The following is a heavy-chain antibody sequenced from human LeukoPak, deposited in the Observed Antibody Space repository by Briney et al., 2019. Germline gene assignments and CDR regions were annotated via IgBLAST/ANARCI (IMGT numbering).Heavy chain of an antibody. CDR2: IYYSGST. CDR1: GGSISSYY. Sequence: PSETLSLTCTVSGGSISSYYWSWLRQPPGKGLEWIGYIYYSGSTNYNPSLKSRVTISVDTSKNQFSLKLSSVTAADTAVYYCASGTSYYDFWSGIANWGQGTLVTVSS. V-gene: IGHV4-59*01. J-gene: IGHJ4*02. D-gene: IGHD3-3*01. CDR3: ASGTSYYDFWSGIAN.